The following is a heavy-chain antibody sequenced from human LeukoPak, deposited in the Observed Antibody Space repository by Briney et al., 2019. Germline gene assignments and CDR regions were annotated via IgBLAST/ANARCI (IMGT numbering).Heavy chain of an antibody. CDR1: GFTFSSYD. CDR3: AGGVPTTL. CDR2: ISSSASTI. J-gene: IGHJ4*02. D-gene: IGHD1-26*01. V-gene: IGHV3-48*03. Sequence: GGSLRLSCAASGFTFSSYDMNWVRQAPGKGLEWVSYISSSASTIYYADSVKGRFTTSRDSAKNSLYLQMNSLRAEDTAVYYCAGGVPTTLWGQGTLVTVSS.